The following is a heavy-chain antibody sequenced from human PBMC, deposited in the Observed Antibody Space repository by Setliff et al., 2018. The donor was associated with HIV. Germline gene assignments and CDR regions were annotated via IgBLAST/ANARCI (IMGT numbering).Heavy chain of an antibody. CDR2: IYDSGAT. CDR3: ARVHLYDATAYYSSFES. Sequence: SETLSLTCTVSGGSISGFYWSWIRQSPGNGLEWIGWIYDSGATKYNPSLKSRATISLETSKMQFSLKLNSVSAADTAVYYCARVHLYDATAYYSSFESWGPGILVTVSS. V-gene: IGHV4-59*08. CDR1: GGSISGFY. D-gene: IGHD2-21*01. J-gene: IGHJ4*02.